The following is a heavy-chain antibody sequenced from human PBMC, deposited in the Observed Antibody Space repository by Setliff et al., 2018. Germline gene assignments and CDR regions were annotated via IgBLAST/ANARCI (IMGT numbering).Heavy chain of an antibody. D-gene: IGHD3-3*01. CDR2: IYHSGST. J-gene: IGHJ2*01. V-gene: IGHV4-38-2*01. CDR1: GFFMSSGYY. Sequence: KTSETLSLTCAVSGFFMSSGYYWGWIRQTPGKGLEWIGSIYHSGSTYYNPSLKSRVTISVDTSKNQFSLQPSSVTAADTAVYYCATLTMTIQIWYFDLWGRGNLVTVS. CDR3: ATLTMTIQIWYFDL.